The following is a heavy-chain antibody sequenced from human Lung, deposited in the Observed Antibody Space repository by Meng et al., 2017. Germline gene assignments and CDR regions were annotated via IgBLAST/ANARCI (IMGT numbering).Heavy chain of an antibody. V-gene: IGHV4-34*01. Sequence: QVALRQWVAGLLKPSETLSLTCVVSGGSFSDYYWSWIRQPPGKGLEWIGEINHSGSTNYNPSLESRATISVDTSQNNLSLKLSSVTAADSAVYYCARGPTTMAHDFDYWGQGTLVTVSS. CDR1: GGSFSDYY. D-gene: IGHD4-11*01. CDR2: INHSGST. CDR3: ARGPTTMAHDFDY. J-gene: IGHJ4*02.